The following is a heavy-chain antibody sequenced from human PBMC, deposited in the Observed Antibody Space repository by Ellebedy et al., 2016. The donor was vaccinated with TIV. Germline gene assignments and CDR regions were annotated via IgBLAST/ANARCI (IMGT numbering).Heavy chain of an antibody. J-gene: IGHJ5*02. CDR2: INHSGST. CDR3: ARGSGSYYSYDWFDP. CDR1: GRSFSGYY. D-gene: IGHD3-10*01. Sequence: MPSEPLSLTCPAYGRSFSGYYWSWIRQPPGQGLEWIREINHSGSTNYNPSLKSRVTISVDTSKNQFSLKLSCVTAADTAVYYCARGSGSYYSYDWFDPWGQGTLVTVSS. V-gene: IGHV4-34*01.